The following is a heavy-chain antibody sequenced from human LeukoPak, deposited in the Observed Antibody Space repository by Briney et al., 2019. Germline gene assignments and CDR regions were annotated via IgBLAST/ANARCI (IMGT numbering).Heavy chain of an antibody. CDR3: ARVYTGSSWDYYYYMDV. CDR1: GYSISTGYY. CDR2: FYHGGST. V-gene: IGHV4-38-2*02. J-gene: IGHJ6*03. D-gene: IGHD6-13*01. Sequence: SETLSLTCTVSGYSISTGYYWDWIRQPPGKGLEWIGTFYHGGSTYYNPSLKSRVTISVDTSKNQFSLNLTSVTAADTALYYCARVYTGSSWDYYYYMDVWGKGTTVTVSS.